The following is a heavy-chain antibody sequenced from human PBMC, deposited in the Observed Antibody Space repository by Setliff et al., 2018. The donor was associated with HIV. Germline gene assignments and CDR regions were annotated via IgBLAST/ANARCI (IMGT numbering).Heavy chain of an antibody. D-gene: IGHD2-8*01. CDR3: VTGPGGPVGRDPPNGY. Sequence: TLSLTCTVSGGSISSGSYYWSWIRQPAGKGLEWIGHIHTSGSTKYNPSLKSRVTISVDTSKNQFSLTLTSVTATDTAVYYCVTGPGGPVGRDPPNGYWGQGTLVTVSS. J-gene: IGHJ4*02. CDR1: GGSISSGSYY. V-gene: IGHV4-61*09. CDR2: IHTSGST.